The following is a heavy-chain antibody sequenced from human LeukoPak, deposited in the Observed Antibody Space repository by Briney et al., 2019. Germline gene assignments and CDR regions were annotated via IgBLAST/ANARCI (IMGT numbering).Heavy chain of an antibody. CDR2: ISSSGSTI. J-gene: IGHJ4*02. Sequence: PGGSLRLSCAASGFTFSTYEMNWVRQAPGKGLEWVSYISSSGSTIYYADSVKGRFAISRDNAKNSLYLQMNSLRAEDTAVYYCARARSGSYHRYLEYWGQGTLVTVSS. D-gene: IGHD1-26*01. V-gene: IGHV3-48*03. CDR1: GFTFSTYE. CDR3: ARARSGSYHRYLEY.